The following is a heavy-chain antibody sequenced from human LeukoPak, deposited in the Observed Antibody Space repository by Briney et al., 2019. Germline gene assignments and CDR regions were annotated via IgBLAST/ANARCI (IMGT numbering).Heavy chain of an antibody. D-gene: IGHD3-10*01. CDR1: GFTFSSYS. CDR2: ISSSSSTI. CDR3: ARPLMYYYGSETYFWFDP. J-gene: IGHJ5*02. Sequence: PGGSLRLSCAASGFTFSSYSMNWVRQAPGKGLEWVSHISSSSSTIYYADSVKGRFTISRDNAKNSLYLQMNSLRAEDTAVYYCARPLMYYYGSETYFWFDPWGQGTLVTVSS. V-gene: IGHV3-48*01.